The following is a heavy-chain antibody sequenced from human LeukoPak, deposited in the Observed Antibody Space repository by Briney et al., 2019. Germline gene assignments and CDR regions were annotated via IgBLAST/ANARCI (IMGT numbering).Heavy chain of an antibody. V-gene: IGHV3-48*03. CDR2: ISSSGSTI. Sequence: GGSLRLSCAASGFTFSSYEMNWVRQAPGKGLEWVSYISSSGSTIYYADSVKGRFTISRDNAKSSLYLQMNSLRAEDTAVYYCAREVVAVAGTAPDYWGQGTLVTVSS. CDR1: GFTFSSYE. D-gene: IGHD6-19*01. J-gene: IGHJ4*02. CDR3: AREVVAVAGTAPDY.